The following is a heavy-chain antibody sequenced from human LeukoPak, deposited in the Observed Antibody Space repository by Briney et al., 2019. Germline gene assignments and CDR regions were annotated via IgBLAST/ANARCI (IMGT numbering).Heavy chain of an antibody. CDR3: ARDAGVDPWLENWYFDL. V-gene: IGHV3-30-3*01. Sequence: GGSLRLSCAASGFTLSRHAMHWVRQAPGKGLDSVAVISYDGSNKYHADSVKGRFTISRDNSKNTVYVQMNSLRPEDTAVYYCARDAGVDPWLENWYFDLWGRGTLVTVSS. J-gene: IGHJ2*01. CDR1: GFTLSRHA. D-gene: IGHD6-19*01. CDR2: ISYDGSNK.